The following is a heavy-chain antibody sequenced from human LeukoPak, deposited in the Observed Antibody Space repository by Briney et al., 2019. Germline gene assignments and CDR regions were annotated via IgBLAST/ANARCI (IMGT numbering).Heavy chain of an antibody. CDR1: GGSISSGSYF. V-gene: IGHV4-61*02. Sequence: PSETLSLTCTVSGGSISSGSYFWSWIRQPAGKGLEWIGRIYTSGSIYTSGSTNYNPSLKSRVTISVDTSKNQFSLKLSSVTAADTAVYYCASANHYYDRWGDAAFDIWGQGTMVTVSS. J-gene: IGHJ3*02. CDR3: ASANHYYDRWGDAAFDI. D-gene: IGHD3-22*01. CDR2: IYTSGSIYTSGST.